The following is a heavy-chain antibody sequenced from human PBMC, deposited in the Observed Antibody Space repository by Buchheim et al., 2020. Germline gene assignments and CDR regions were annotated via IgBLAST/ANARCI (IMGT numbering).Heavy chain of an antibody. CDR1: GGSISSSSYS. CDR3: ARRGSSGWYYFDY. D-gene: IGHD6-19*01. CDR2: IYYSGST. Sequence: QLQLQESGPGLVKPSETLSLTCTVSGGSISSSSYSWGWIRQPPGKGLEWIGSIYYSGSTYYNPSLKSPVTISVDTSKNQFSLKLSSVTAADTAVYYCARRGSSGWYYFDYWGQGTL. V-gene: IGHV4-39*01. J-gene: IGHJ4*02.